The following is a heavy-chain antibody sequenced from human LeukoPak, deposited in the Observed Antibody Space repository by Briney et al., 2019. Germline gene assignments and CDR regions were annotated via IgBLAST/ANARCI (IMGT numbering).Heavy chain of an antibody. D-gene: IGHD6-13*01. J-gene: IGHJ5*02. Sequence: GGSLRLSCAASGFTFSSYWMHWVRQAPGKGLVWVSRINSDGSSTSYADSVKGRFTISRDNAKNTLYLQMTSLRAEDTAVYYCARAPSWAAAGTGNWFDPWGQGTPVTVSS. CDR1: GFTFSSYW. V-gene: IGHV3-74*01. CDR3: ARAPSWAAAGTGNWFDP. CDR2: INSDGSST.